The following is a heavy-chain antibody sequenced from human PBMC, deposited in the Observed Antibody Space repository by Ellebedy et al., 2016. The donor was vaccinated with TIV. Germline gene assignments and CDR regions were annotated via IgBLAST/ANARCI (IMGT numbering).Heavy chain of an antibody. D-gene: IGHD2-15*01. V-gene: IGHV3-23*01. Sequence: PGGSLRLSCAASGFTFSSYAMSRVRQAPGKGLEWVSAISGSGGSTYYADSVKGRFTISRDNSKNTLYLQMNSLRAEDTAVYYCAIVRGGSWGWGLDYWGQGTLVTVSS. CDR3: AIVRGGSWGWGLDY. CDR2: ISGSGGST. J-gene: IGHJ4*02. CDR1: GFTFSSYA.